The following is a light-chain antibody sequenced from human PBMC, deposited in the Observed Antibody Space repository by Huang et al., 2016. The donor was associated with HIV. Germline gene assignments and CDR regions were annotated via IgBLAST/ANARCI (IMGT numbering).Light chain of an antibody. CDR3: QQYYTTPFT. Sequence: DILMTQSPDFLAVSLGVRATVNCRSSRSVLYSSNNKNYLAWYQQKPGQPPKLLIHWASTREAGVPDRFSGSGSGTDFTLTISSLQAEDVAIYYCQQYYTTPFTFGPGTKVDIK. J-gene: IGKJ3*01. V-gene: IGKV4-1*01. CDR1: RSVLYSSNNKNY. CDR2: WAS.